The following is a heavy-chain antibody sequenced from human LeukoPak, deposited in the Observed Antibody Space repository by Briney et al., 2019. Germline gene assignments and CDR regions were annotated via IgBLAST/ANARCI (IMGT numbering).Heavy chain of an antibody. CDR2: IRYDGSNK. V-gene: IGHV3-30*02. CDR3: ARDLSDFWSGYYPDY. D-gene: IGHD3-3*01. Sequence: AGGSLRLSCAASGFTFSSYGMHWVRQAPGKGLEWVAFIRYDGSNKYYADSVKGRFTISRDNSKNTLYLQMNSLRAEDTAVYYCARDLSDFWSGYYPDYWGQGSLVTVSS. J-gene: IGHJ4*02. CDR1: GFTFSSYG.